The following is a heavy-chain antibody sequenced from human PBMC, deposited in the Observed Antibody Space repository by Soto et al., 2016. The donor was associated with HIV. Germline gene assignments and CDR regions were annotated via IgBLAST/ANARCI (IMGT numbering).Heavy chain of an antibody. CDR2: ISGSGGST. CDR3: AKAHLLRLRYFDWGSSGMDV. V-gene: IGHV3-23*01. CDR1: GFTFSSYA. J-gene: IGHJ6*02. Sequence: EVQLLESGGGLVQPGGSLRLSCAASGFTFSSYAMSWVRQAPGKGLEWVSAISGSGGSTYYADSVKGRFTISRDNSKNTLYLQMNSLRAEDTAVYYCAKAHLLRLRYFDWGSSGMDVWGQGTTVTVSS. D-gene: IGHD3-9*01.